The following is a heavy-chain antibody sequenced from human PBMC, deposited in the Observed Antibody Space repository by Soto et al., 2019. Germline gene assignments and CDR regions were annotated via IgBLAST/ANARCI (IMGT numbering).Heavy chain of an antibody. V-gene: IGHV3-23*01. CDR1: GFTFSSYA. D-gene: IGHD1-20*01. CDR2: ITGSGDAT. J-gene: IGHJ4*02. Sequence: EVQLLESGGGLVQPGGSLRLSCAASGFTFSSYAMNWVRQAPGKGLEWVSVITGSGDATYYADSVKGRFTISRDNSKNSLYVQMNSLRAEDTAVYYCAKAISGYNAPLDHRGQGTRVTVSS. CDR3: AKAISGYNAPLDH.